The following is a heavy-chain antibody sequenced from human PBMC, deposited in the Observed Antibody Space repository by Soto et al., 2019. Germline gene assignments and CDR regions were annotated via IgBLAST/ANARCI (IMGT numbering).Heavy chain of an antibody. D-gene: IGHD3-22*01. J-gene: IGHJ3*02. CDR3: AKTAVNTMIVVVTQLLMLFDI. Sequence: GGSLRLSCAASGFTFSSYAMSWVRQAPGKGLEWVSAISGSGGSTYYADSVKGRFTISRDNSKNTLYLQMNSLRAEDTAVYYCAKTAVNTMIVVVTQLLMLFDIWGQGTMVTVSS. CDR1: GFTFSSYA. CDR2: ISGSGGST. V-gene: IGHV3-23*01.